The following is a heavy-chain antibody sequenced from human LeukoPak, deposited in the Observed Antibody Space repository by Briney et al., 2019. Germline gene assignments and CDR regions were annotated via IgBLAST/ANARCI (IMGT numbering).Heavy chain of an antibody. CDR3: ARETTLMGYASGLGFNY. CDR1: GGSISGYY. Sequence: PSETLSLTCTVSGGSISGYYRSWIRQPPGKGLEWIGYIYDTGISKYNPSLKSRVTMSIDTSKNQFSLNLSSVTAADTAVYYCARETTLMGYASGLGFNYWGQGTLVTVSS. J-gene: IGHJ4*02. CDR2: IYDTGIS. D-gene: IGHD6-19*01. V-gene: IGHV4-59*01.